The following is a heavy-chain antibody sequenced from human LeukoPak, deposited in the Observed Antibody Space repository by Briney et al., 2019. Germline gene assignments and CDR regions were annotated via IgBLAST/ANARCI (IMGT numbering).Heavy chain of an antibody. V-gene: IGHV4-31*03. Sequence: SETLSLACIVSGGSIRSGGYYWSWIRQHPGKGLEWIGYIYYSGNAYYNPSLTSRVTISVDTSKNQFSLKLSSVTAADTAVYYCARAGYDSSGYSTYYFDYWGQGTLVTVST. CDR1: GGSIRSGGYY. CDR3: ARAGYDSSGYSTYYFDY. D-gene: IGHD3-22*01. J-gene: IGHJ4*02. CDR2: IYYSGNA.